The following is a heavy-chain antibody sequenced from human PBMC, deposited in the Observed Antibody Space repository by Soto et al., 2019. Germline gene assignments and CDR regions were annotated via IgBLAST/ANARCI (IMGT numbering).Heavy chain of an antibody. D-gene: IGHD6-13*01. Sequence: QVQLVESEGGVVQPGRSLRLSCAASGFTFSSYAMHWVRQAPGKGLEWVAVISYDGSNKYYADSVKSRFTISRDNSKNTLYLQMNSLRAEDTAVYFCARHSSSWYYFDYWVQGTLVTVCS. V-gene: IGHV3-30-3*01. CDR2: ISYDGSNK. CDR3: ARHSSSWYYFDY. J-gene: IGHJ4*02. CDR1: GFTFSSYA.